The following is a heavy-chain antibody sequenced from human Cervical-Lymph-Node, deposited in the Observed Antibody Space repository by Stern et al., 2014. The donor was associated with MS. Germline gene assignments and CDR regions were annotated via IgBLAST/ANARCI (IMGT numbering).Heavy chain of an antibody. J-gene: IGHJ4*02. CDR1: GILFSGAS. Sequence: EVQLEESGGGLVQPGGSLKLSCAASGILFSGASMHWVRQPSGKGLEWIGRIRSKTNAYTATYTASVKGRFTISRDDSKNTAYPQMNSLKTEDTAVYYCVSDGSGWRNWGQGTLVTVSS. CDR2: IRSKTNAYTA. CDR3: VSDGSGWRN. D-gene: IGHD3-10*01. V-gene: IGHV3-73*01.